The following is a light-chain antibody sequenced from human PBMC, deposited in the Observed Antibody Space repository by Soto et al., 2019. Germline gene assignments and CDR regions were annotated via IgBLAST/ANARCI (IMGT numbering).Light chain of an antibody. J-gene: IGKJ1*01. CDR3: QRYGTSDPT. CDR2: GAS. CDR1: ATVFCSR. V-gene: IGKV3-20*01. Sequence: EIVLTQSPGTLSLSPGDTATLSCRANATVFCSRLAWYQQIPRQTPKLLIYGASSRVTGIPARISGSGSGTDFTLTISGLEPGDFAVYYCQRYGTSDPTFGQGTNVEI.